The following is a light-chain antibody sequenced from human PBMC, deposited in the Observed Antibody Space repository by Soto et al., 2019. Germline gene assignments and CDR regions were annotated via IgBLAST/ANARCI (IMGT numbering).Light chain of an antibody. CDR1: QSVSSN. V-gene: IGKV3-15*01. CDR2: GAS. Sequence: EIVMTQSPATLSVSPGERATLSCRASQSVSSNLAWYQQKPGQAPRLLIYGASTRATGIPARFSGSGSGTEFTLTISSLQSEDFAVYYCQQYNNWPFLTFCGGTKVEIK. CDR3: QQYNNWPFLT. J-gene: IGKJ4*01.